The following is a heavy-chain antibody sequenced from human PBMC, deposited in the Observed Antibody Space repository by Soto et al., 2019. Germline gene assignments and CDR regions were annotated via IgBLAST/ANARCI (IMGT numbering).Heavy chain of an antibody. D-gene: IGHD2-15*01. J-gene: IGHJ6*02. Sequence: PGGSLRLSCAASGFTFSSYAMSWVRQAPGKGLEWVSAISGSGGSTYYADSVKGRFTISRDNSKNTLYLQMNSLRAEDTAVYYCARKYCSGGSCEYYYYGMDVWGQGTTVTVSS. CDR2: ISGSGGST. CDR1: GFTFSSYA. V-gene: IGHV3-23*01. CDR3: ARKYCSGGSCEYYYYGMDV.